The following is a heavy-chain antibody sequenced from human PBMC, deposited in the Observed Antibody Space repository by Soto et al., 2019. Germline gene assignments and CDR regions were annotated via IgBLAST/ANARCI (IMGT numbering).Heavy chain of an antibody. V-gene: IGHV1-69*13. CDR3: ARSMVRGDHYYYYGMDV. CDR1: GYTFTSYG. J-gene: IGHJ6*02. D-gene: IGHD3-10*01. Sequence: GASVKVSCKASGYTFTSYGISWVRQAPGQGLEWMGGIIPIFGTANYAQKFQGRVTITADESTSTAYMELSSLRSENTAVYYCARSMVRGDHYYYYGMDVWGQGTTVTVSS. CDR2: IIPIFGTA.